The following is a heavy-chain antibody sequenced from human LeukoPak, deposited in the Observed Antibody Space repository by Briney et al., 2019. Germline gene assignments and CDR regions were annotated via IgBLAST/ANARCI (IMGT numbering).Heavy chain of an antibody. CDR1: GDSISSYY. D-gene: IGHD1-26*01. CDR3: AGHLSRSYFDAVYFHY. Sequence: PSETLSLTCTVSGDSISSYYWSWIRQSPGKGLEWIGYIHAGGSTNNYPSLMSRLFILIDTSTNHLSLQLSSLTAADTAAYYCAGHLSRSYFDAVYFHYWGQGTLVTVSS. CDR2: IHAGGST. V-gene: IGHV4-59*08. J-gene: IGHJ1*01.